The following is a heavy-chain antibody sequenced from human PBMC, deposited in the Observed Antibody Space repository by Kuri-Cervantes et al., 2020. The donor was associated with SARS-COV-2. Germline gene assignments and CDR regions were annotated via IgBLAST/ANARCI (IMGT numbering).Heavy chain of an antibody. CDR2: IRYDGSNK. D-gene: IGHD3-3*01. Sequence: GESLKISCAASGFTFSSYGMHWVRQAPGKGLEWVAVIRYDGSNKYYADSVKGRFTISRDNSKNTLYLQMNSLRAEDTAVYYCAKDHTYYDFWSGYLGPPPDYYYYYMDVWGKGTTVTVSS. J-gene: IGHJ6*03. V-gene: IGHV3-30*02. CDR3: AKDHTYYDFWSGYLGPPPDYYYYYMDV. CDR1: GFTFSSYG.